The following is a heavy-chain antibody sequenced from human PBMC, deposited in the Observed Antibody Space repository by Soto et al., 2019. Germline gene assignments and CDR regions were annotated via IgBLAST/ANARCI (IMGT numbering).Heavy chain of an antibody. V-gene: IGHV4-59*01. CDR1: GGSISRYY. CDR3: ARGGGSPDY. D-gene: IGHD2-15*01. CDR2: SSYSGST. Sequence: QVPLQESGPGLVKPSETLSLTCTVSGGSISRYYWSWIRQPPGKGLEWIGYSSYSGSTNYNPLLKSRVTISVDTSKNKFSLKMSSVTEAETAVYYCARGGGSPDYWGQGTLVTVSS. J-gene: IGHJ4*02.